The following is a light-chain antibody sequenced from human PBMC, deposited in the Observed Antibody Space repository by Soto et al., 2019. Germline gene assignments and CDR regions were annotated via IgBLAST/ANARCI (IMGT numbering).Light chain of an antibody. Sequence: EIVLTQSPATLSLSPGERATLSCRASQSVTTYLAWYQQKPGQAPRLLIYDASSRATGIPARFSGSGPGTDFTLTISSLEPEDFAFYYCLQRSNWPPLLSFGGGTKVDIK. CDR3: LQRSNWPPLLS. J-gene: IGKJ4*01. CDR1: QSVTTY. V-gene: IGKV3-11*01. CDR2: DAS.